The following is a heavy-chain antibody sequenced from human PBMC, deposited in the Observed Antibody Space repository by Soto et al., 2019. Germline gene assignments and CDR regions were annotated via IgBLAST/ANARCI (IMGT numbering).Heavy chain of an antibody. J-gene: IGHJ6*02. D-gene: IGHD2-2*02. V-gene: IGHV4-30-4*01. CDR3: ARDLDSRYSSSTSCYRYYGMDV. Sequence: SETLCLTGTVSGGSISSGDYYWSWIRQPPGKGLEWIGYIYYSGSTYYNPSLKSRVTISVDTSKNQFSLKLSSVTAADTAVYYCARDLDSRYSSSTSCYRYYGMDVWGQGTTVTVSS. CDR1: GGSISSGDYY. CDR2: IYYSGST.